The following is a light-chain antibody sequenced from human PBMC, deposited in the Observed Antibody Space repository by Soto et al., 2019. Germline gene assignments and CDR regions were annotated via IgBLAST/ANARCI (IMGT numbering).Light chain of an antibody. V-gene: IGKV1-39*01. Sequence: DIQMTQSPSSLSASVGDRVTITCRASQSISSYFNWYQQKPGKAPKLLIYAASSLQSGVPSRFSDSGSGTDFTLTISSLQPEDFATYYCQQSYSTPPTFGQGTKV. CDR1: QSISSY. CDR2: AAS. J-gene: IGKJ1*01. CDR3: QQSYSTPPT.